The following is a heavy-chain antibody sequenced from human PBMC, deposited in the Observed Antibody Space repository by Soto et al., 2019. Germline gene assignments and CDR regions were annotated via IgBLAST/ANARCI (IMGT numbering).Heavy chain of an antibody. Sequence: SQTLSLTCAISGDSVSSNSATWNWIRQSPSRGLEWLGRTYYRSKWYHDYAPSVKSRITINPDTSKNHFSLQLNSMTPEDTAVYYCARERGVLSEAFDIWGRGTMVTVSS. D-gene: IGHD3-16*02. CDR2: TYYRSKWYH. V-gene: IGHV6-1*01. CDR3: ARERGVLSEAFDI. J-gene: IGHJ3*02. CDR1: GDSVSSNSAT.